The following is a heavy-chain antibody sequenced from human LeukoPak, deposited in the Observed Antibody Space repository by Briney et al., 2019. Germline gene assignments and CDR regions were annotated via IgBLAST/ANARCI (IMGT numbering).Heavy chain of an antibody. CDR3: AKGDYDSSGPLNYYFDY. Sequence: GGSLRLSCAASGFTFSSYAMSWVRQAPGKGLEWVSAISGSGGSTYYADSVKGRFTISRDHSKHTLYLQMNSLRAEDTAVYYCAKGDYDSSGPLNYYFDYWGQGTLVTVSS. J-gene: IGHJ4*02. D-gene: IGHD3-22*01. CDR1: GFTFSSYA. V-gene: IGHV3-23*01. CDR2: ISGSGGST.